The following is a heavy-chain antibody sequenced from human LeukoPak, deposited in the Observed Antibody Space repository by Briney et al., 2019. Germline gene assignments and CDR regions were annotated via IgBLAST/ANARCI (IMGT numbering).Heavy chain of an antibody. D-gene: IGHD3-10*01. CDR1: GGXISSSTYY. J-gene: IGHJ4*02. CDR3: ARLYYGSGCLDH. Sequence: SETLSLTCTVSGGXISSSTYYWGWVRQPPGKGLEWSGTIYYSGSTHYNPSLKSRVTISVDTPKNQFSLKLSSVTAADTAVYYCARLYYGSGCLDHWGQGTLVTVSS. V-gene: IGHV4-39*01. CDR2: IYYSGST.